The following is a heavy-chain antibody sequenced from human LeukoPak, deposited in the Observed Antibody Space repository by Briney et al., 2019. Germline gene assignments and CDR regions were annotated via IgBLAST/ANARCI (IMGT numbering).Heavy chain of an antibody. D-gene: IGHD6-13*01. Sequence: PGGSLRLSCAASGFTFDDYAMHWARQAPGKGLEWVSLISGDGGSTYYADSVKGRFTISRDNSKNSLYLQMNSLRTADTALYYCACESSWYVPDYWGQGTLVTVSS. CDR3: ACESSWYVPDY. CDR2: ISGDGGST. J-gene: IGHJ4*02. CDR1: GFTFDDYA. V-gene: IGHV3-43*02.